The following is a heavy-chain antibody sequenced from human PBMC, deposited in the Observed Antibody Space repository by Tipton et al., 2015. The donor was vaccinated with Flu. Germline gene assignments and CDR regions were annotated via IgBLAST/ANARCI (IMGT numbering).Heavy chain of an antibody. J-gene: IGHJ4*02. V-gene: IGHV3-7*03. Sequence: SLRLSCAASGFTVSTNHMSWVRQAPGKGLEWVANINQDGSERYSVDSVKGRFTISRDNAKNSLYLQMNSLRVEDTAMYFCAKAETWDITFFDYWGQGTLLTVSS. CDR3: AKAETWDITFFDY. CDR1: GFTVSTNH. CDR2: INQDGSER. D-gene: IGHD1-14*01.